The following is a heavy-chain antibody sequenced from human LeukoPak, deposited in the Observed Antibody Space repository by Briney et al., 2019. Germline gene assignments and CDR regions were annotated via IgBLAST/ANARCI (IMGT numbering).Heavy chain of an antibody. D-gene: IGHD3-3*01. Sequence: GRSLRLSCAASGFTFDDYAMHWVRQAPGKGLEWVSGISWNSGSIGYADSVKGRFTISRDNAKNSLYLQTNSLRAEDMALYYCAKADRSYYDFWSGYSFDYWGQGTLVTVSS. J-gene: IGHJ4*02. CDR2: ISWNSGSI. V-gene: IGHV3-9*03. CDR1: GFTFDDYA. CDR3: AKADRSYYDFWSGYSFDY.